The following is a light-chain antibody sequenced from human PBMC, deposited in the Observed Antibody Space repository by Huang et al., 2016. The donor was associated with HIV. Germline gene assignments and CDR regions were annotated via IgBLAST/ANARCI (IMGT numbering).Light chain of an antibody. J-gene: IGKJ4*01. Sequence: IQLTQSPSSLSASVGDRVTITCRASQGIASYLAWYQQKPGKAPKLLIYGASTLQSGVPSRFSGSGSGTDFTLTINSLQPEDSATYYCQQLNNYPLTCGGGTKVEIK. CDR3: QQLNNYPLT. V-gene: IGKV1-9*01. CDR1: QGIASY. CDR2: GAS.